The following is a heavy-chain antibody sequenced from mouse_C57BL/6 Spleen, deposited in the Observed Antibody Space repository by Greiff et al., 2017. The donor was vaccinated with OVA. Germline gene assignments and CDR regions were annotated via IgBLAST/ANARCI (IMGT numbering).Heavy chain of an antibody. J-gene: IGHJ4*01. V-gene: IGHV1-80*01. Sequence: VQLQQSGAELVKPGASVKISCKASGYAFSSYWMNWVKQRPGKGLEWIGQIYPGDGDTNYNGKFKGKATLTADKASSTAYMQLSSLTSEDSAVYFCARGDSSGYGAMDYWGQGTSVTVSS. CDR1: GYAFSSYW. CDR2: IYPGDGDT. D-gene: IGHD3-2*02. CDR3: ARGDSSGYGAMDY.